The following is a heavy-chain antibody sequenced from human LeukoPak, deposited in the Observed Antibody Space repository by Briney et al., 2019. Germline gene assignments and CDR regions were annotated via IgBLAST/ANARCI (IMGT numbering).Heavy chain of an antibody. CDR3: ARTSRNLYGMDV. V-gene: IGHV1-69*13. D-gene: IGHD2-2*01. Sequence: SVKVSCEASGYTLSDYYIYWVRQAPGQGLEWMGGVIPIFGAANYAQKFQGRVTITADESTTTAHMEISSLKSEDTGVYYCARTSRNLYGMDVWGQGTTVTVSS. J-gene: IGHJ6*02. CDR1: GYTLSDYY. CDR2: VIPIFGAA.